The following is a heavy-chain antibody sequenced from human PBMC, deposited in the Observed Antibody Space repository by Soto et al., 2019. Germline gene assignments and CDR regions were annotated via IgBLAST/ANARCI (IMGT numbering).Heavy chain of an antibody. CDR2: ISSRDGTV. CDR1: GFTFRSYE. V-gene: IGHV3-48*03. D-gene: IGHD2-21*01. J-gene: IGHJ3*02. Sequence: EVQLVESGGGLVQPGGSLRLSCAASGFTFRSYEMNWVRQAPGKGLEWVSYISSRDGTVYYADSVKGRFTISRDNAKNSLYLQMNSLRADDTAVYYCARHGDTWTRKAFDIWGQGTMVTVSS. CDR3: ARHGDTWTRKAFDI.